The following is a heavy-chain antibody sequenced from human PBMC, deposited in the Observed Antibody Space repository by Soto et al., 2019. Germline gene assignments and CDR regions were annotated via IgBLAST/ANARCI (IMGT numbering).Heavy chain of an antibody. CDR2: ISSSSSYI. CDR3: ARSVAGQYYYYYYGMDV. Sequence: PGGSLRLSCAASGFTFSSYSMNWVRQAPGKGLEWVSSISSSSSYIYYADSVKGRFTISRDNAKNSLYLQMNSLRAEDMAVYYCARSVAGQYYYYYYGMDVWGQGTTVTVSS. D-gene: IGHD6-19*01. V-gene: IGHV3-21*01. CDR1: GFTFSSYS. J-gene: IGHJ6*02.